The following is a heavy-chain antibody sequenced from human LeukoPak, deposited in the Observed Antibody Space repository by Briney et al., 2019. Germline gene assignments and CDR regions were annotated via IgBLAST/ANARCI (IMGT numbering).Heavy chain of an antibody. Sequence: GGSLRLSCAASGFTFSSYSMNWVRQAPGKGLEWVSSISSSSSYIYYADSVKGRFTISRDNAKNSLYLQMNSLRAEDTAVYYCARGSYYYGSGSYYNDWFDPWGQGTQVTVSS. D-gene: IGHD3-10*01. CDR2: ISSSSSYI. V-gene: IGHV3-21*01. CDR1: GFTFSSYS. J-gene: IGHJ5*02. CDR3: ARGSYYYGSGSYYNDWFDP.